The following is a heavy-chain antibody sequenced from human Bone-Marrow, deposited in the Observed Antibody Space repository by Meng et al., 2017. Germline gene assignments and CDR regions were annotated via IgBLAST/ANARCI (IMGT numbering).Heavy chain of an antibody. Sequence: VHVVRSGAERKKPGASVKVSCKASGGTFSSYAISWVRQAPGQGLEWMGGIIPIFGTANYAQKFQGRVTITADKSTSTAYMELSSLRSEDTAVYYCARGGSPGYGDYDYWGQGTLVTVSS. CDR1: GGTFSSYA. D-gene: IGHD4-17*01. CDR3: ARGGSPGYGDYDY. V-gene: IGHV1-69*06. CDR2: IIPIFGTA. J-gene: IGHJ4*02.